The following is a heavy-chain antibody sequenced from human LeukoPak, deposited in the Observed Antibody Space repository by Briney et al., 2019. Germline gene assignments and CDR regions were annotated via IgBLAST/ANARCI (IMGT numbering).Heavy chain of an antibody. CDR2: IRSKAYGGTT. D-gene: IGHD2-2*01. CDR3: TSLYCSSTSCYGFDY. Sequence: PGGSLRLSCTASGFTFGDYAMSWVRQAPGKGLEWVGFIRSKAYGGTTEYAASVKGRFTISRDDSKSIAYLQMNSPKTEDTAVYYCTSLYCSSTSCYGFDYWGQGTLVTVSS. J-gene: IGHJ4*02. CDR1: GFTFGDYA. V-gene: IGHV3-49*04.